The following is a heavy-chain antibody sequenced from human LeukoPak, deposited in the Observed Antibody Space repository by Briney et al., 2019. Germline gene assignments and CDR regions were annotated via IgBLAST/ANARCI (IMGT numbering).Heavy chain of an antibody. CDR3: ARQYSSSWRGRYYFDY. J-gene: IGHJ4*02. CDR2: IYYSGST. Sequence: SETLSLTCTVSGGSISSYYWCWIRQPPGKGLEWIGYIYYSGSTNYNPSLKSRVTISVDTSKNQFSLKLSSVTAADTAVYYCARQYSSSWRGRYYFDYWGQGTLVTVSS. CDR1: GGSISSYY. V-gene: IGHV4-59*01. D-gene: IGHD6-13*01.